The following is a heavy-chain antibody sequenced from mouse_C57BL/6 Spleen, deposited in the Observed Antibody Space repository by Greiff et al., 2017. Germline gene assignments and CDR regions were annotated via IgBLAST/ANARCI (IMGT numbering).Heavy chain of an antibody. CDR3: ARMRMDY. CDR2: ISRGSSTI. Sequence: VQLKESGGGLVKPGGSLKLSCAASGFTFSDYGMHWVRQAPEKGLEWVAYISRGSSTIYYADTVKGRFTISRDNAKNTLFLQMTSLRSEDTAMYYCARMRMDYWGQGTSVTVSS. V-gene: IGHV5-17*01. CDR1: GFTFSDYG. J-gene: IGHJ4*01.